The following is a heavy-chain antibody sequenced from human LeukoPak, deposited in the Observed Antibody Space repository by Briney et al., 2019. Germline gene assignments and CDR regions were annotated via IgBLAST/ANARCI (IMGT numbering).Heavy chain of an antibody. V-gene: IGHV3-33*01. J-gene: IGHJ4*02. CDR3: ARDSGVIRTIDY. Sequence: GGSLRLSCAASGFTFSSYGMHWVRKAPGKGLERVAVIWYDGSSKYYADSVKGRLTISCENSKNTLFLQMKSLRAEAKAAVYCARDSGVIRTIDYWGQGTLVTVSS. CDR1: GFTFSSYG. CDR2: IWYDGSSK.